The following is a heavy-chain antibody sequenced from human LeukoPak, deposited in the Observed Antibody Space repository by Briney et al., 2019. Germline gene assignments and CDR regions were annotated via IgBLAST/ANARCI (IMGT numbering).Heavy chain of an antibody. V-gene: IGHV4-59*01. CDR3: ARAYYYGSGSYGLDY. J-gene: IGHJ4*02. D-gene: IGHD3-10*01. Sequence: SETLSLTCTVSGGSISSYYWSWIRQPPGKGLEWIGYIYSSGSTNYYPSLKSRLTISVDASKNQFSLKLTSVTAADTAVYYCARAYYYGSGSYGLDYWGQGTLVTVSS. CDR2: IYSSGST. CDR1: GGSISSYY.